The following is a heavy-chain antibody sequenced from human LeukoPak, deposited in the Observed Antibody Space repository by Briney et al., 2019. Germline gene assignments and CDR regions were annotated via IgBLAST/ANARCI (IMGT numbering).Heavy chain of an antibody. CDR2: INHIGST. Sequence: PSETLSLTCAVYGGSFSGYYWTWIRQPPGKGLEWIWEINHIGSTNYSPSLKSRVTISVDTSKKHISLKLSSVTAADTAVYYCARLITAAGTGAFDIWGQGTMVTVSS. J-gene: IGHJ3*02. CDR3: ARLITAAGTGAFDI. V-gene: IGHV4-34*01. CDR1: GGSFSGYY. D-gene: IGHD6-13*01.